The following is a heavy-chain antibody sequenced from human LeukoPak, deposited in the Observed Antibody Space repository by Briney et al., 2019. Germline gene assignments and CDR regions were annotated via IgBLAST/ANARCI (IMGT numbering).Heavy chain of an antibody. CDR2: INHSGST. CDR1: GGSFSGYY. CDR3: ARGLYLFKYYFDY. V-gene: IGHV4-34*01. Sequence: SETLSLTCAVYGGSFSGYYWSWIRQPLGKGLEWIGEINHSGSTNYNPSLKSRVTISVDTSKNQFSLKLSSVTAADTAEYYCARGLYLFKYYFDYWGQGTLVTVSS. D-gene: IGHD2-8*01. J-gene: IGHJ4*02.